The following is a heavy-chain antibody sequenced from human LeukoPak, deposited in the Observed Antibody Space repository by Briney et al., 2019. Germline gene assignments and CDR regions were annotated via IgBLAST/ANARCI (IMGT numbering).Heavy chain of an antibody. Sequence: ASVKVSCKASGYTFTSYGISWVRQAPGQGLEWMGWISAYNGNTNYAQKLQGRVTMTTDTSTSTAYMELRSLRSDDTAVYYCAATVTDTLRFDYWGQGTLVTVSS. CDR3: AATVTDTLRFDY. J-gene: IGHJ4*02. D-gene: IGHD4-17*01. CDR1: GYTFTSYG. CDR2: ISAYNGNT. V-gene: IGHV1-18*01.